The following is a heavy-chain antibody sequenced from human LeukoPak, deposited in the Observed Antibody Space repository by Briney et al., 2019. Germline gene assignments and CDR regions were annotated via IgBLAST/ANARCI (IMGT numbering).Heavy chain of an antibody. CDR1: GYTFTSYY. D-gene: IGHD3-3*01. CDR3: ARDPTYYDFWSGDDAFDI. V-gene: IGHV1-46*01. Sequence: ASVKVSCKASGYTFTSYYMHWVRQAPGQGLEWVGIINPSGGSTSYAQKFQGRVTMTTDTSTSTAYMELRSLRSDDTAVYYCARDPTYYDFWSGDDAFDIWGQGTMVTVSS. CDR2: INPSGGST. J-gene: IGHJ3*02.